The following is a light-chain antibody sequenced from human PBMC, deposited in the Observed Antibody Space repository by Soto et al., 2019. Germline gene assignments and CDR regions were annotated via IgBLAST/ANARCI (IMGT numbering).Light chain of an antibody. CDR2: VAS. Sequence: DIQMTQSPSSLSASVGDRVIITCRASQGIRSHLAWFQQKPGKAPKSLIYVASKLQSGVPSKFSGSGSGTDFNLTINSLQAEDFATYCCLQYDTYPRTFVPGTKVDMK. CDR3: LQYDTYPRT. CDR1: QGIRSH. J-gene: IGKJ3*01. V-gene: IGKV1-16*02.